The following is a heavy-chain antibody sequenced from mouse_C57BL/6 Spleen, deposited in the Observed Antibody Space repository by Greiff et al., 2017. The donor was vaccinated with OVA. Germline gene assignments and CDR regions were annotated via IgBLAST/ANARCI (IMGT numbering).Heavy chain of an antibody. CDR1: GYTFTSYW. V-gene: IGHV1-64*01. D-gene: IGHD2-2*01. Sequence: QVQLQQPGAELVKPGASVKLSCKASGYTFTSYWMHWVKQRPGQGLEWLGMIHLNSGSTNYNEKFKSKATLTVDKSSSTAYMQLSSLTSEDSAVYYCAGVTTRYWYFDVWGTGTTVTVSS. CDR3: AGVTTRYWYFDV. J-gene: IGHJ1*03. CDR2: IHLNSGST.